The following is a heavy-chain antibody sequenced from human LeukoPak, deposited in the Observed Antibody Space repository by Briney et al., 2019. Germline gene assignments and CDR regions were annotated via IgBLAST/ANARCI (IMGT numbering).Heavy chain of an antibody. Sequence: GGSLRLSCAASGFTFSSYAMHWVRQAPGKGLEYVSAISSNGGSTYYANSVKGRFTISRDNPKNTLYPQMGSLRAEDMAVYYCARSKVPYSSSWDFDYWGQGTLVTVSS. D-gene: IGHD6-13*01. CDR2: ISSNGGST. CDR3: ARSKVPYSSSWDFDY. CDR1: GFTFSSYA. V-gene: IGHV3-64*01. J-gene: IGHJ4*02.